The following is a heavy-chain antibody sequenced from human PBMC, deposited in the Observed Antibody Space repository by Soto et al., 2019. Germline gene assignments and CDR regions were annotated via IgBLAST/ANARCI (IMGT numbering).Heavy chain of an antibody. CDR2: IFHSGNA. J-gene: IGHJ4*01. CDR3: ARAHAPTLPFDY. CDR1: GGSIRNVY. D-gene: IGHD2-2*01. V-gene: IGHV4-59*01. Sequence: SEPLSLTCTVSGGSIRNVYWSWIRQPPGKGLEWIGFIFHSGNAKYNPALKSRATISVDTSKNQFSLSLDSVTAADTAVYFCARAHAPTLPFDYWGQGTLVTVSA.